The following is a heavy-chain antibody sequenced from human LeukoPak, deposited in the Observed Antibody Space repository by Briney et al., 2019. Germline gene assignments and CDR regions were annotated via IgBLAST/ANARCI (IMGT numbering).Heavy chain of an antibody. Sequence: GGSLRLSCVASGFTFSSYWMHWVRQDPRKGLVWVSRINGDGRNINYADSVRGRFTISRDNAKNSLYLQMNSLRAKDTAVYYCEAAALGDAFDIWGQGTMVTVSS. D-gene: IGHD6-13*01. V-gene: IGHV3-74*01. CDR1: GFTFSSYW. CDR3: EAAALGDAFDI. CDR2: INGDGRNI. J-gene: IGHJ3*02.